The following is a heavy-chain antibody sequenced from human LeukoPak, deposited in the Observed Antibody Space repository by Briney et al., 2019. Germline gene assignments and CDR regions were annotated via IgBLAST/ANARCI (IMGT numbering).Heavy chain of an antibody. CDR3: ARDKKGYYYDSSGYCY. Sequence: GGSLGLSCTVSGFTVSSNSMSWVRQAPGKGLEWVSFIYSDNTHYSDSVKGRFTISRDNSKNTLYLQMNSLRAEDTAVYYCARDKKGYYYDSSGYCYWGQGTLVTVSS. D-gene: IGHD3-22*01. V-gene: IGHV3-53*01. J-gene: IGHJ4*02. CDR2: IYSDNT. CDR1: GFTVSSNS.